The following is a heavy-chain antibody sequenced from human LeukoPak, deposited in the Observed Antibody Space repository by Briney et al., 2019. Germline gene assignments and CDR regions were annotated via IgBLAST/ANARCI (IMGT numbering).Heavy chain of an antibody. J-gene: IGHJ4*02. CDR3: ARDEGSAYPFDY. CDR1: GGSISSSSYY. Sequence: SETLSLTCTVSGGSISSSSYYWGWIRQPPGKGLEWIGSIYYSGSTYYNPSLKSRVTISVDTSKNQFSLKLSSVTAANTAVYYCARDEGSAYPFDYWGQGTLVTVSS. CDR2: IYYSGST. D-gene: IGHD3-22*01. V-gene: IGHV4-39*07.